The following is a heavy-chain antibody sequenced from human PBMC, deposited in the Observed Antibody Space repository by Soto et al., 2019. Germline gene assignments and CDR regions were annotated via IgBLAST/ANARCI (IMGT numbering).Heavy chain of an antibody. V-gene: IGHV1-18*01. J-gene: IGHJ6*02. D-gene: IGHD2-2*01. CDR3: ARAYCSSTSCYPRGGMDV. CDR2: ISAYNGNT. Sequence: ASVKVSFKASGYTFTSYGISWVRQAPGQGLEWMGWISAYNGNTNYAQKLQGRVTMTTDTSTSTAYMELRSLRSDDTAVYYCARAYCSSTSCYPRGGMDVWGQGTTVTVSS. CDR1: GYTFTSYG.